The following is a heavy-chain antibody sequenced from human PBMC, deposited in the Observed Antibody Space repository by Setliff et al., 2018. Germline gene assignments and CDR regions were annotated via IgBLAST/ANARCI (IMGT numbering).Heavy chain of an antibody. V-gene: IGHV3-7*03. CDR3: VRDGGWKRFDY. D-gene: IGHD2-15*01. CDR2: IKEDGSQD. CDR1: GLTFSRYY. J-gene: IGHJ4*02. Sequence: HPGGSLRLSCATSGLTFSRYYMAWVRQAPGKGLEWVAHIKEDGSQDYYADSMKGRFTISRDNAKESISLQMSSLRGEDTAVYFCVRDGGWKRFDYWGQGIMVTVSS.